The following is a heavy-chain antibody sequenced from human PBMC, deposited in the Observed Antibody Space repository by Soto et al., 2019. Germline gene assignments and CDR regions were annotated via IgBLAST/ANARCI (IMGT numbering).Heavy chain of an antibody. CDR2: ISAYNGNT. V-gene: IGHV1-18*01. CDR3: EIDWAMVPGILSHWFDD. Sequence: ASVKVSCTASGYTFTSYGISWVRQAPGQGREWMGWISAYNGNTNYAQKLQGRVTMTTDTSTSTAYMELRSLRSDDTAVYYCEIDWAMVPGILSHWFDDGGQGCLVAVS. CDR1: GYTFTSYG. D-gene: IGHD3-10*01. J-gene: IGHJ5*02.